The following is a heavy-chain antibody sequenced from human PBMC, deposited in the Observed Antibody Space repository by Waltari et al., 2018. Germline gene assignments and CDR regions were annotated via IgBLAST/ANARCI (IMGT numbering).Heavy chain of an antibody. CDR3: ARDPDTAMVVYYYGMDV. D-gene: IGHD5-18*01. J-gene: IGHJ6*02. CDR2: IIPILGIA. CDR1: GYTFTGYY. Sequence: QVQLVQSGAEVKKPGASVKVSCKASGYTFTGYYMHWVRQAPGQGLEWMGWIIPILGIANYAQKFQGRVTITADKSTSTAYMELSSLRSEDTAVYYCARDPDTAMVVYYYGMDVWGQGTTVTVSS. V-gene: IGHV1-69*09.